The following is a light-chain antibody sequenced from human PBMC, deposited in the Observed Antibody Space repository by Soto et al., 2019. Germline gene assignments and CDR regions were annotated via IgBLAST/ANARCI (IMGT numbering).Light chain of an antibody. J-gene: IGKJ1*01. Sequence: EIVLTQSPGTLSLSPGERATLSCRASQSVSSSYLSWYQQKPGQAPRLLIYGASCRATGIPDRFSGSGSGTDLTLTISRREPEAYAVYYCHQYGSSPPWTFGQGTKVEIK. V-gene: IGKV3-20*01. CDR1: QSVSSSY. CDR3: HQYGSSPPWT. CDR2: GAS.